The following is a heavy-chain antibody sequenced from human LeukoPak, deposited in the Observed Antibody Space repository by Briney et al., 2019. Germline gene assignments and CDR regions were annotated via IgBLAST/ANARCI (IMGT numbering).Heavy chain of an antibody. V-gene: IGHV4-61*01. J-gene: IGHJ6*03. Sequence: PSETLSLTCTVSGGSISSGSYNWGWIRQPPGKGLEWIGYIYYSGSTNYNPSLKSRVTISVDTSKNQFSLKLSSVTAADTAVYYCASASSWPPYYYYMDVWGKGTTVTISS. D-gene: IGHD6-13*01. CDR1: GGSISSGSYN. CDR2: IYYSGST. CDR3: ASASSWPPYYYYMDV.